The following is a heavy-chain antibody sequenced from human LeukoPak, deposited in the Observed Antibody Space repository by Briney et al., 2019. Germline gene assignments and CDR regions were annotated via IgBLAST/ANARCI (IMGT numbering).Heavy chain of an antibody. CDR1: GFTFSNYG. J-gene: IGHJ4*02. V-gene: IGHV3-23*01. CDR2: ISGSGGST. D-gene: IGHD5-18*01. CDR3: AREPTAMVL. Sequence: GGSLRLSCAASGFTFSNYGMSWVRQAPGKGLEWVSGISGSGGSTYYADSVKGRFTISRDNSKNTLYLQMNSLRAEDTAVYYCAREPTAMVLWGQGTLVTVSS.